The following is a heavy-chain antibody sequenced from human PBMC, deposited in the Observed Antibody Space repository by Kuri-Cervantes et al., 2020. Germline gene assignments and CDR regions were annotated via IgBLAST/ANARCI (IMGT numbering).Heavy chain of an antibody. CDR2: IKKDGSET. Sequence: GESLKISCAASGFTFSDRWMNWVRQVPGKGLDWVAIIKKDGSETYYVDSVKGRFTISRDNSENTVYLQMNSLRADDTAVYYCTKVGPPPVLYQTPSEYWGQGTLVTVSS. D-gene: IGHD2-15*01. V-gene: IGHV3-7*03. CDR1: GFTFSDRW. CDR3: TKVGPPPVLYQTPSEY. J-gene: IGHJ4*02.